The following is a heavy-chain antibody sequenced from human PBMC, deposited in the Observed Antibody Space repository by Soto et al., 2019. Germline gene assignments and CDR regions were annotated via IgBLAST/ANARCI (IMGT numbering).Heavy chain of an antibody. V-gene: IGHV3-33*01. J-gene: IGHJ4*02. CDR1: GCTFSSYG. CDR2: IWYDGSNK. Sequence: QVQLVESGGGVVQPGRSLRLSCAASGCTFSSYGMHWVRQAPGKGLEWVAVIWYDGSNKYYADSVKGRFTISRDNSKNTLYLQMNSLRAEDTAVYYCARDPYCSGGSCYYFDYWGQGTLVTVSS. D-gene: IGHD2-15*01. CDR3: ARDPYCSGGSCYYFDY.